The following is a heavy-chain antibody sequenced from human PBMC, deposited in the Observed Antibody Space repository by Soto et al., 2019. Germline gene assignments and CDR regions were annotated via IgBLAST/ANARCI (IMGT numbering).Heavy chain of an antibody. V-gene: IGHV3-33*06. D-gene: IGHD5-12*01. CDR1: GFTFSNYG. J-gene: IGHJ6*02. CDR3: ANIRGYSGYDAPISYLYGMDV. CDR2: TWYDGRKQ. Sequence: QVQLVESGVGVVQPGRSLKLSCAASGFTFSNYGMHWVRQAPGKGLQWVAVTWYDGRKQHYADSVKGRFTISRDNSRNALYLQIHSLSVEDTGVYYCANIRGYSGYDAPISYLYGMDVWGQGPTVTVSS.